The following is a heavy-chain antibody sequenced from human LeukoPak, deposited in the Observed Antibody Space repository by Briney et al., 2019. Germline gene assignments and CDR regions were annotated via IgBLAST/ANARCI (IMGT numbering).Heavy chain of an antibody. J-gene: IGHJ4*02. D-gene: IGHD6-19*01. CDR3: ASHSSGWYDQIDY. Sequence: GGSLRLSCAASGFTVSSNYMSWVRQAPGKGLEWVSVIYSGGSTYYADSVKGRFSISRDNSKNTLYLKMNSLRAEDTAVYYCASHSSGWYDQIDYWGQGTLVTVSS. CDR2: IYSGGST. CDR1: GFTVSSNY. V-gene: IGHV3-53*01.